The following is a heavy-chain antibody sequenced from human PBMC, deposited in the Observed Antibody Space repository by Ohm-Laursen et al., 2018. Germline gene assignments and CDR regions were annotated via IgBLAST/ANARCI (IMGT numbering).Heavy chain of an antibody. D-gene: IGHD3-3*01. CDR1: GFTFSNYG. CDR3: AKDLRIAIFGVFTPFYGMDV. Sequence: SLRLSCAASGFTFSNYGMHWVRQAPGKGLAWVEVIWYDGSNKYYADSVKGRFTISRDNSKNTLYLQMNSLRAEDTAVYYCAKDLRIAIFGVFTPFYGMDVWGQGTTVTVSS. V-gene: IGHV3-33*06. CDR2: IWYDGSNK. J-gene: IGHJ6*02.